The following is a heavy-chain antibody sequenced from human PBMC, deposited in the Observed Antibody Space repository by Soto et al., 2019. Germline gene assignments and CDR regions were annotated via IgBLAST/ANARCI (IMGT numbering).Heavy chain of an antibody. D-gene: IGHD6-6*01. J-gene: IGHJ4*02. CDR3: ARRIAARLDFDY. CDR1: GNTFTSYG. V-gene: IGHV1-18*01. Sequence: ASVKVSCKASGNTFTSYGISWVRQAPGQGLEWMGWISAYNGNTNYAQKLQGRVTMTTDTSTSTAYMELRSLRSDDTAVYYCARRIAARLDFDYWGQGTLVTVSS. CDR2: ISAYNGNT.